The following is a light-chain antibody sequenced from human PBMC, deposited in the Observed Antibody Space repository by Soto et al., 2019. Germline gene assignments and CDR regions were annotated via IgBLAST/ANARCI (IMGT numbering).Light chain of an antibody. CDR2: GAS. J-gene: IGKJ2*01. Sequence: EIVMTQSPATLSVSPGERATLSCRASQSVSSNLAWYQQKPGQAPRLLICGASTRATGIPARFSGSGSGTEFFLTISSLQSEDFAVYYCQQYNNWPPYTFGQGTKLEIK. V-gene: IGKV3-15*01. CDR1: QSVSSN. CDR3: QQYNNWPPYT.